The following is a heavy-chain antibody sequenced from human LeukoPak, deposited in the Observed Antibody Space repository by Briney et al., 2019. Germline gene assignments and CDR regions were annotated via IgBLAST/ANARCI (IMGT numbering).Heavy chain of an antibody. CDR1: GGSISSYY. CDR3: ASAKGYCSSTSCYTVDAFDI. D-gene: IGHD2-2*02. J-gene: IGHJ3*02. CDR2: IYYSGST. Sequence: SETLSLTCTVSGGSISSYYWSWIRQPPGKGLEWIGYIYYSGSTNYNPSLKSRVTISVDTSKNQFSLKLSSVTAADTAVYYCASAKGYCSSTSCYTVDAFDIWGQGTMVTVSS. V-gene: IGHV4-59*01.